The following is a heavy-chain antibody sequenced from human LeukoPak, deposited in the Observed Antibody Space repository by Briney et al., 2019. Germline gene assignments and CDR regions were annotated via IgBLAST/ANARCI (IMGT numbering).Heavy chain of an antibody. CDR2: INHSGST. J-gene: IGHJ5*02. CDR3: ARGYWSSNSCYGAGWFDP. CDR1: GGSFSGYY. V-gene: IGHV4-34*01. D-gene: IGHD2-2*01. Sequence: PSETLSLTCAVYGGSFSGYYWSWIRQPPGKGLEWIGEINHSGSTNYNPSLKSRVTISVDTSKNQFSLKLSSVTAAATAVYYFARGYWSSNSCYGAGWFDPWGQGTLVTVSS.